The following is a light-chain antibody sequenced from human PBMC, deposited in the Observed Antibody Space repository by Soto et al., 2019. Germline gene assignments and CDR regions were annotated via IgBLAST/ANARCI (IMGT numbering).Light chain of an antibody. V-gene: IGKV3-20*01. CDR1: QSVSSSY. CDR2: GAS. Sequence: EIVLTQSPGTLSLSPGERDTLSCRASQSVSSSYLAWYQQKPGQAPRLLIYGASSRATGIPDRFSGSGSGTDFTLTISRLEPEDFAVYYCQQDGSSPWTFGQGTKVEIK. J-gene: IGKJ1*01. CDR3: QQDGSSPWT.